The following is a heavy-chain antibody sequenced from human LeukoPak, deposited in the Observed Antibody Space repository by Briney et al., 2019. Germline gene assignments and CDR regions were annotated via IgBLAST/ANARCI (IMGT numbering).Heavy chain of an antibody. CDR1: GFTFTNYA. D-gene: IGHD5-24*01. CDR2: ISGSGDFT. V-gene: IGHV3-23*01. CDR3: AKDGARDGYNYPDY. Sequence: GGSLRLSCAASGFTFTNYAMSWVRQAPGKGLEWVSDISGSGDFTYYADSVKGRFTISRDKSKNTLYLQMNSLRAEDTSVYYCAKDGARDGYNYPDYWGQGTLVTVSS. J-gene: IGHJ4*02.